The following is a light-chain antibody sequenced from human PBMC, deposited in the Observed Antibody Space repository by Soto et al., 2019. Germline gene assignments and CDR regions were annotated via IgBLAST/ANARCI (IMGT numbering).Light chain of an antibody. V-gene: IGLV2-14*01. CDR1: SSDGGGYNY. J-gene: IGLJ1*01. Sequence: QSALTQPASVSGAPGQAITISCTGTSSDGGGYNYVSWYQQHPGKAPKLMIYEVSNRPSGVSNRFSGSKSGNTASLPISGLQAEDEADYYCSSYTSSSTLVFGTGTKATVL. CDR3: SSYTSSSTLV. CDR2: EVS.